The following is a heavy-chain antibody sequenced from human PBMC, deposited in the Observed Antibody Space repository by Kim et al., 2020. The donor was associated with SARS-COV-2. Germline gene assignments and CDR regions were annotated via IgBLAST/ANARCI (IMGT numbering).Heavy chain of an antibody. V-gene: IGHV4-34*01. D-gene: IGHD4-17*01. CDR2: INHSGST. Sequence: SETLSLTCAVYGGSFSGYYWSWIRQPPGKGLEWIGEINHSGSTNYNPSLKSRVTISVDTSKNQFSLKLSSVTAADTAVYYCARPAYGGNARAFQHWGQGTLVTVSS. CDR3: ARPAYGGNARAFQH. J-gene: IGHJ1*01. CDR1: GGSFSGYY.